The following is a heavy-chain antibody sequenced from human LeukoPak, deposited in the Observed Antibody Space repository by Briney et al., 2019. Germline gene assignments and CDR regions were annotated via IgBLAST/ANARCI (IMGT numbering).Heavy chain of an antibody. J-gene: IGHJ4*02. V-gene: IGHV3-7*01. CDR3: ARADYDFWSGSWGGYYFDY. Sequence: GGSLRLSCAASGFTFSSYWMSWVRQAPGKGLEWVANIKQDGSEKYYVDSVKGRFTISRDNAKNPLYLQMNSLRAEDTAVYYCARADYDFWSGSWGGYYFDYWGQGTLVTVSS. CDR1: GFTFSSYW. CDR2: IKQDGSEK. D-gene: IGHD3-3*01.